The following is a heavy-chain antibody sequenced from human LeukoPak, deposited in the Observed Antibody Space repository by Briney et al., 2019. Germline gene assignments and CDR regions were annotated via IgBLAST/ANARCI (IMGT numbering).Heavy chain of an antibody. Sequence: SETLSLTCTVSGGSISSGGHYWRWLRQHPGKGLEGIGYIYYTGSTYYNPSLKSRVTISVDTSNNQFSLRLNSVTAADTAVYYCARAKIDGYNLADYWGQGTLVTVSS. V-gene: IGHV4-31*03. CDR3: ARAKIDGYNLADY. J-gene: IGHJ4*02. CDR2: IYYTGST. D-gene: IGHD5-24*01. CDR1: GGSISSGGHY.